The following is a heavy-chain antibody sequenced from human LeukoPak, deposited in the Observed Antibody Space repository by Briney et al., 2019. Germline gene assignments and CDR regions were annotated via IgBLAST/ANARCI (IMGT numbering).Heavy chain of an antibody. D-gene: IGHD3-22*01. J-gene: IGHJ4*02. CDR3: ARDRDYYDSSAQI. CDR1: GYTFTSYG. V-gene: IGHV1-18*01. CDR2: ISAYNGNT. Sequence: VKVSCKASGYTFTSYGISWVRQAPGQGLEWMGWISAYNGNTNYAQKFQGRVTMTTDTSTSTAYMELRSLRSDDTAVYYCARDRDYYDSSAQIWGQGTLVTVSS.